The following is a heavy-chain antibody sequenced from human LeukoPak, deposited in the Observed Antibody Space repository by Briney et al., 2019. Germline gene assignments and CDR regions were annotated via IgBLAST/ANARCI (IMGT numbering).Heavy chain of an antibody. Sequence: SETLSLTCAVYGGSFSGYYWIWIRQPPGKGLEWIGEINHSGSTNYNPSLKSRVTISVDTSKNQFSLKLSSVTAADTAVYYCARSAPLVLRYFDWLPNWFDPWGQGTLVTVSS. CDR1: GGSFSGYY. D-gene: IGHD3-9*01. J-gene: IGHJ5*02. V-gene: IGHV4-34*01. CDR3: ARSAPLVLRYFDWLPNWFDP. CDR2: INHSGST.